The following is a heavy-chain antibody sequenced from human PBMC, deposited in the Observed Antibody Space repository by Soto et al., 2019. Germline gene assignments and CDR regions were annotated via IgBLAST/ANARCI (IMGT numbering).Heavy chain of an antibody. D-gene: IGHD3-22*01. J-gene: IGHJ4*02. CDR2: VIPIFGTA. Sequence: SVKVSCKASGGTFSSYAISWVRQAPGQGLEWMGGVIPIFGTANYAQKFQGRVTITADESTSTAYMELSSLRSEDTAVYYCGRARAYYDSSGDHYWSPATLATVSS. CDR3: GRARAYYDSSGDHY. CDR1: GGTFSSYA. V-gene: IGHV1-69*13.